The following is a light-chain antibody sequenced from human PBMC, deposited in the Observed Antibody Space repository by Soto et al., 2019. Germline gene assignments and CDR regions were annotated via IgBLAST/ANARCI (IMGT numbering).Light chain of an antibody. CDR3: QQANSFPFT. J-gene: IGKJ3*01. CDR2: AAS. CDR1: QIIGSW. Sequence: QMTQSPSSVSASIGDRVTITCRASQIIGSWLAWYQQKPGKAPTLLIYAASSLQSGVPSRFSGSGSGIYFTLTITSLQAEDSATYYCQQANSFPFTLGPGTKVHIK. V-gene: IGKV1-12*02.